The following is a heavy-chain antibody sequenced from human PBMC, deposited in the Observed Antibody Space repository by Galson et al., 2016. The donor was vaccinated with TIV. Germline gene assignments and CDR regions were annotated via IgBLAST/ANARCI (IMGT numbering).Heavy chain of an antibody. Sequence: SLRLSCAASGFLFPTYSMNWVRQAPEKGLEWVSSISVSDTYTYYADSVKGRFTISRDNAKKSLYLQMNSLRVEDTAVYYCARVGVGDITGTTADYWGQGTLVTVSS. J-gene: IGHJ4*02. CDR2: ISVSDTYT. CDR3: ARVGVGDITGTTADY. CDR1: GFLFPTYS. D-gene: IGHD1-7*01. V-gene: IGHV3-21*01.